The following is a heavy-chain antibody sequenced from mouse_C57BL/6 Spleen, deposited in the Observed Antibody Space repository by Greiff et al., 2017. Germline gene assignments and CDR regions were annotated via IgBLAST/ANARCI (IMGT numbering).Heavy chain of an antibody. V-gene: IGHV5-17*01. D-gene: IGHD2-2*01. J-gene: IGHJ2*01. CDR2: ISSGSSTI. CDR3: ARGVVTTGYYFDY. CDR1: GFTFSDYG. Sequence: EVQRVESGGGLVKPGGSLKLSCAASGFTFSDYGMHWVRQAPEKGLEWVAYISSGSSTIYYADTVKGRFTISRDNAKNTLFLQMTSLRSEDTAMYYCARGVVTTGYYFDYWGQGTTLTVSS.